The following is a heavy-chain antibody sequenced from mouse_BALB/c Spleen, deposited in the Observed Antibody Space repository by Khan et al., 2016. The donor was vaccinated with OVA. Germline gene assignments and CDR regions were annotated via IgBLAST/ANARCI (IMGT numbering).Heavy chain of an antibody. Sequence: VELVESGPGLVAPSQSLSLTCTVSGFSLTSYGVHWVRQPPGKGLEWLGVIWAGGSTNYNSALMSRLSISKDNTKKQVFLKMNSMQTDDKAMYYCAGIEDIWGQGTTLTVSS. D-gene: IGHD1-3*01. CDR2: IWAGGST. CDR1: GFSLTSYG. CDR3: AGIEDI. V-gene: IGHV2-9*02. J-gene: IGHJ2*01.